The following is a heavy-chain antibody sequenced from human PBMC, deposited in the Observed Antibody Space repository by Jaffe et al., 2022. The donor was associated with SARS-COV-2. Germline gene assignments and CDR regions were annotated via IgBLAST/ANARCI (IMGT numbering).Heavy chain of an antibody. CDR2: ISGSGGST. CDR3: AKDYLVGDYYGSGSYFDY. D-gene: IGHD3-10*01. J-gene: IGHJ4*02. Sequence: EVQLVESGGGLVQPGGSLRLSCAASGFTFSSYAMSWVRQAPGKGLEWVSAISGSGGSTYYADSVKGRFTISRDNSKNTLYLQMNSLRAEDTAVYYCAKDYLVGDYYGSGSYFDYWGQGTLVTVSS. CDR1: GFTFSSYA. V-gene: IGHV3-23*04.